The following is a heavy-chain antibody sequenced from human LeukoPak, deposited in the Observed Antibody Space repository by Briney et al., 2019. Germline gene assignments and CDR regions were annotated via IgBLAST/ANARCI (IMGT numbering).Heavy chain of an antibody. J-gene: IGHJ6*04. CDR2: IYYSGNT. CDR3: ARDQCTSTSCYALYGMDV. D-gene: IGHD2-2*01. CDR1: GGSVSSGSYY. Sequence: SKTLSLTCTVSGGSVSSGSYYWSWIRQPPGKGLEWIGYIYYSGNTNYNPSLKSRVTISVDTSKNQFSLKLSSVTAADTAVYYCARDQCTSTSCYALYGMDVWGKGTTVTVSS. V-gene: IGHV4-61*01.